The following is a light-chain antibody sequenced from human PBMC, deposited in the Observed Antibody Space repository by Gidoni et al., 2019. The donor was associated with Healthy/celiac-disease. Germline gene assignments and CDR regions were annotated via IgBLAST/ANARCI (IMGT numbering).Light chain of an antibody. CDR1: SSDVGGYNY. CDR2: EVS. V-gene: IGLV2-14*01. J-gene: IGLJ2*01. Sequence: QSALTQPASVSGSPGQSTPISCTGTSSDVGGYNYVSWYQQHPGKAPKLMIYEVSNRPSGVSNRFSGSKSGNTASLTISGLQAEDEADYYCSSYTSSSTPYVVFGGGTKLTVL. CDR3: SSYTSSSTPYVV.